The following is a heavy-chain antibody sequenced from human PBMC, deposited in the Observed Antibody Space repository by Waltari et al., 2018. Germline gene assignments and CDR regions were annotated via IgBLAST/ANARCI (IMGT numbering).Heavy chain of an antibody. D-gene: IGHD2-15*01. J-gene: IGHJ6*02. Sequence: EVQLVESGGGLIQPGGSLRLSCAASGFTVSSNYMSWVRQAPGKGLEWVSVIYSGGSTYYEDSVKGRFTISRDNSKNTLYLQMNSLRAEDTAVYYCARAGYCSGGSCYYYYGMDVWGQGTTVTVSS. CDR2: IYSGGST. V-gene: IGHV3-53*01. CDR1: GFTVSSNY. CDR3: ARAGYCSGGSCYYYYGMDV.